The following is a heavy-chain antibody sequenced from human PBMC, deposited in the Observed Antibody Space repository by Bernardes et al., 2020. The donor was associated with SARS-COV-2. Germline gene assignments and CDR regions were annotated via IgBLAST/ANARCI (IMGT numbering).Heavy chain of an antibody. V-gene: IGHV3-7*04. Sequence: GGSLRLSCAASGFTFNRSWMTWVRQAAGQGLAWVANINQGGSEQFYVDSVKGRFTVSRDNAENSLYLQMNSLRAEDTAVYYCARDLGRSYSTDHYYHSGMDVWGQGTTVTVSS. J-gene: IGHJ6*02. CDR3: ARDLGRSYSTDHYYHSGMDV. CDR2: INQGGSEQ. D-gene: IGHD2-15*01. CDR1: GFTFNRSW.